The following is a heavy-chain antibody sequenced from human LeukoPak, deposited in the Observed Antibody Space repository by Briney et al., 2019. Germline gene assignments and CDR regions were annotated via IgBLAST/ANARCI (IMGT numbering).Heavy chain of an antibody. V-gene: IGHV3-23*01. CDR3: AKDPHYYDSSGQNY. J-gene: IGHJ4*02. Sequence: GGSLRLSCAASGFTFSSYAMSWVRQAPGKGLEWVSAISGSGGSTYYADSVKGRFTISRDNSKNTLYLQMNGLRAEDTAVYYCAKDPHYYDSSGQNYWGQGTLVTVSS. CDR1: GFTFSSYA. D-gene: IGHD3-22*01. CDR2: ISGSGGST.